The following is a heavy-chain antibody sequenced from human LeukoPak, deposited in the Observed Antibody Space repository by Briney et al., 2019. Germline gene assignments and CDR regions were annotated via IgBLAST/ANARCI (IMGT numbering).Heavy chain of an antibody. CDR1: GYTFTSYY. Sequence: ASVKVSCKASGYTFTSYYMHWVRQAPGQGLEWMGWINPNSGGTNYAQKFQGRVTLTRDTSTTTSYMDLSSLTSDDTAVYYCARDRSSLYNGNYAFWGQGTLVTVSS. CDR2: INPNSGGT. CDR3: ARDRSSLYNGNYAF. V-gene: IGHV1-2*02. D-gene: IGHD5-12*01. J-gene: IGHJ4*02.